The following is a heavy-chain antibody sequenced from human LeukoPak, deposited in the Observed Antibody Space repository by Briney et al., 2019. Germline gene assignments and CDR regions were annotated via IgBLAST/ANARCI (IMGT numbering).Heavy chain of an antibody. Sequence: PGGSLRLSCAASEFTFSSYAMSWVRQAPGKGLEWVSAISGSGENTNYADSVKGRFTMSRDNSRNMLYLQMNSLRDEDTAKYYCAKTVSGSYSYQGGDYWGQGTLVTVSS. CDR1: EFTFSSYA. D-gene: IGHD3-16*02. CDR2: ISGSGENT. CDR3: AKTVSGSYSYQGGDY. J-gene: IGHJ4*02. V-gene: IGHV3-23*01.